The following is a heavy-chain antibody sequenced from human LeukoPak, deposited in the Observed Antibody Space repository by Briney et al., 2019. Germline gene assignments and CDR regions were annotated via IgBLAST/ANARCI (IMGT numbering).Heavy chain of an antibody. CDR3: ARGPTGYGDYPEDNWFDP. D-gene: IGHD4-17*01. Sequence: GGSLRLSCAASGFTFSSYAMHWVRQAPGKGLEYVSAISSNGGSTYYANSVKGRFTISRDNSKNTLYLQMGSLRAEDMAMYYCARGPTGYGDYPEDNWFDPWGQGTLVTVSS. CDR2: ISSNGGST. V-gene: IGHV3-64*01. J-gene: IGHJ5*02. CDR1: GFTFSSYA.